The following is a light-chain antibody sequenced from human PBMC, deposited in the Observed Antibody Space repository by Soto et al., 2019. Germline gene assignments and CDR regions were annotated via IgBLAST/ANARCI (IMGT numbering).Light chain of an antibody. CDR3: QQSYSTPRT. CDR2: AAS. CDR1: QSISNY. Sequence: DIQMTQSPSSLSASVGDRVTITCRASQSISNYLNWYQQKPGKPPKLLIYAASSLQSGVPSRFSGSGSGTDFTLTISSLQPEDFATYYCQQSYSTPRTFGQGTKVDIK. V-gene: IGKV1-39*01. J-gene: IGKJ1*01.